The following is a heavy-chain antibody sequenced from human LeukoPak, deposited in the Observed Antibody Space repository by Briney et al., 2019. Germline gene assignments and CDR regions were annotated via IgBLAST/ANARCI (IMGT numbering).Heavy chain of an antibody. J-gene: IGHJ3*02. CDR2: IIPIFGTA. CDR3: AISRRGITGMDGDAFDI. D-gene: IGHD1-20*01. V-gene: IGHV1-69*01. Sequence: SVKVSCKASGGTFISYVISWVRQAPGQGLEWMGGIIPIFGTANYAQKFQGRVTITADESTSTAYMELSSLRSEDTAVHYCAISRRGITGMDGDAFDIWGQGTMVTVSS. CDR1: GGTFISYV.